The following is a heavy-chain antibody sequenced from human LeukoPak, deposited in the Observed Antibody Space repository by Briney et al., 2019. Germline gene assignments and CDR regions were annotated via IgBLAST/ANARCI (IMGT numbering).Heavy chain of an antibody. J-gene: IGHJ5*02. CDR2: ISSSSSYI. CDR1: GFTFSSYS. Sequence: PGGSLRLSCAASGFTFSSYSMNWVRQAPGKGLEWVSSISSSSSYIYYADSVKGRFTISRDNAKNSLYLQMNSLRAEDTAVYYCARPFGYSSSRRWFDPWGQGTLVTVSS. V-gene: IGHV3-21*01. D-gene: IGHD6-13*01. CDR3: ARPFGYSSSRRWFDP.